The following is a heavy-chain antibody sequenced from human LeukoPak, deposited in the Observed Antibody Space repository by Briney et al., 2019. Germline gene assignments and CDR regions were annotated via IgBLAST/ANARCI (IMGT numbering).Heavy chain of an antibody. CDR2: ISAYNGNT. Sequence: GASVKVSCKASGYTFTSYGISWVRQAPGQGLEWMGWISAYNGNTNYAQKLQGRVTMTTDTSTSTAYMELRSLRSDDTAVYYCARGYCSSTSCHGPDYWGQGTLVTVSS. CDR3: ARGYCSSTSCHGPDY. CDR1: GYTFTSYG. D-gene: IGHD2-2*01. J-gene: IGHJ4*02. V-gene: IGHV1-18*01.